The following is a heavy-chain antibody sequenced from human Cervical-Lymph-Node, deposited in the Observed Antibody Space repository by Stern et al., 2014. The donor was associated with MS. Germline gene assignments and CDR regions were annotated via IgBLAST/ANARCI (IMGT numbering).Heavy chain of an antibody. CDR3: ARELLQGLYGMDV. V-gene: IGHV3-21*01. CDR1: GFTFSSYS. J-gene: IGHJ6*02. CDR2: ISSSSGYI. D-gene: IGHD3-22*01. Sequence: EVQLVESGGGLVKPGGSLRLSCAASGFTFSSYSMDWVRQAPGKGLEWVSSISSSSGYIFYADSVKGRFTISRDNAKNSLYLQMNSLRAEDTGVYFCARELLQGLYGMDVWGQGTTVTVSS.